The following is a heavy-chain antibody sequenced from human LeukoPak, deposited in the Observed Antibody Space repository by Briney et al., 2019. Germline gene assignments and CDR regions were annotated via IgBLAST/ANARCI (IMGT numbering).Heavy chain of an antibody. D-gene: IGHD1-26*01. CDR3: ASGYSGAYSAWFDP. J-gene: IGHJ5*02. V-gene: IGHV3-33*01. CDR1: GFTFSSYG. Sequence: GGSLRLSCAASGFTFSSYGMHWVRQAPGKGLEWVAVIWYDGSNKYYADSVKGRFTISRDNSKNTLYLQMNSLRAEDTAVYYCASGYSGAYSAWFDPWGQGTLVTVSS. CDR2: IWYDGSNK.